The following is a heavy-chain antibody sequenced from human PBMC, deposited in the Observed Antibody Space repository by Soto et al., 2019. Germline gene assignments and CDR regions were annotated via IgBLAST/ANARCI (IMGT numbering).Heavy chain of an antibody. CDR3: ALYGDYVGIDY. CDR2: ISGSGGST. CDR1: GFTFSSYA. J-gene: IGHJ4*02. D-gene: IGHD4-17*01. Sequence: GGSLRLSCAASGFTFSSYAMSWVRQAPGKGLEWVSAISGSGGSTYYADSVKGRFTIARDNSKNTLYLQMNSLRAEDTAVYYCALYGDYVGIDYWGQGTLVTVSS. V-gene: IGHV3-23*01.